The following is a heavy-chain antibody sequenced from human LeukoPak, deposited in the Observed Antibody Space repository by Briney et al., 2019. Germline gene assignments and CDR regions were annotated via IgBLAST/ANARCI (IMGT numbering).Heavy chain of an antibody. Sequence: GSLRLSCAASGFTFSSYAMSWVRQAPGKGLEWVSAISGSGGSTYYADSVKGRFTISRDNSKNTLYLQMNSLRAEDTAVYYCAKDGVATRLKYQMWDAFDIWGQGTMVTVSS. V-gene: IGHV3-23*01. CDR2: ISGSGGST. J-gene: IGHJ3*02. D-gene: IGHD5-12*01. CDR1: GFTFSSYA. CDR3: AKDGVATRLKYQMWDAFDI.